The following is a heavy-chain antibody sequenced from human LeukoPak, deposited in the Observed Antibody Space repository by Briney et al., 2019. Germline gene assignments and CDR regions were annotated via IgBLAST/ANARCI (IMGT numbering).Heavy chain of an antibody. CDR1: GGSFSGYY. J-gene: IGHJ4*02. V-gene: IGHV4-34*01. CDR2: INHSGST. Sequence: PSETLSLTCAVYGGSFSGYYWSWIRQPPGKGLEWIGEINHSGSTNYNPSLKSRVTISVDTSKNQFSLKLSSVTAADTAVYYCARLPTYYYDSSGYQIDYWGQGTLVTVSS. D-gene: IGHD3-22*01. CDR3: ARLPTYYYDSSGYQIDY.